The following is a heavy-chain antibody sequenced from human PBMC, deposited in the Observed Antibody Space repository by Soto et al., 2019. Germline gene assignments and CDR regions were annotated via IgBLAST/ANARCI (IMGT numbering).Heavy chain of an antibody. CDR3: ARDRIAVAGYAFDI. D-gene: IGHD6-19*01. CDR1: GGSISSYY. Sequence: SETLSLTCTVSGGSISSYYWSWIRQPAGKGLEWIGRIYTSGSTNYNPSLKSRVTMSVDTSKNQFSLKLSSVTAADTAVYYCARDRIAVAGYAFDIWGQGTMVTVSS. V-gene: IGHV4-4*07. CDR2: IYTSGST. J-gene: IGHJ3*02.